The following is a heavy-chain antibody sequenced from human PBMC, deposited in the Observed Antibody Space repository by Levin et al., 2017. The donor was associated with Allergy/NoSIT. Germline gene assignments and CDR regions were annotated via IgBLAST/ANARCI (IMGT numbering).Heavy chain of an antibody. CDR1: GFNFDNYG. CDR2: ISRSGANT. V-gene: IGHV3-23*01. CDR3: AKQGKEGKFDFWGGQYYFDY. D-gene: IGHD3-3*01. Sequence: GGSLRLSCAASGFNFDNYGLSWVRQSPGKGLEWVSGISRSGANTYYADSVKGRFTVSRDNSENTMTLHMNNLRVEDAALYYCAKQGKEGKFDFWGGQYYFDYWGQGTLVAVSP. J-gene: IGHJ4*02.